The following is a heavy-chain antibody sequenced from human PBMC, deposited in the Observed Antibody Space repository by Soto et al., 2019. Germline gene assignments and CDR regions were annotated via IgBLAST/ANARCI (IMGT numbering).Heavy chain of an antibody. CDR3: ARLSGWYND. V-gene: IGHV4-39*01. CDR2: IYYSGST. J-gene: IGHJ4*02. Sequence: PSETLSLTCTVSGGSISSSSYYWGWIRQPPGKGLEWIGSIYYSGSTYYNPSLKSRVTISVDTSKNQFSLKLSSVTAADTAVYYCARLSGWYNDWGQGTLVTVSS. D-gene: IGHD6-19*01. CDR1: GGSISSSSYY.